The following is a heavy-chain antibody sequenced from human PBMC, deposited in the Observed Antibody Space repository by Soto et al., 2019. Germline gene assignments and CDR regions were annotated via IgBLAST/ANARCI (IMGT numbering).Heavy chain of an antibody. D-gene: IGHD2-21*02. CDR3: GRILPPATFDC. V-gene: IGHV1-46*03. CDR1: GYTFTSYY. J-gene: IGHJ4*02. Sequence: QVQLVQSGAEVKKPGASVKVSCKASGYTFTSYYVHWIRQAPGQGLEWMGIINASGGRTTYAPKVQGRVTMTRDSPTSTVYMELSSLTSEDTATYFCGRILPPATFDCWGQGTLVTVSS. CDR2: INASGGRT.